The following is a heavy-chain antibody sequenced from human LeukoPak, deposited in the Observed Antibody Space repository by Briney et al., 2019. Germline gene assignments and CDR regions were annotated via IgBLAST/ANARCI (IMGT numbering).Heavy chain of an antibody. Sequence: ASVKVSCKASGYTFTGYYMHWVRQAPGQVLEWMGWINPNSGGTNYAQKFQGRVTMTRDTSISTAYMELSRLRSDDTAVYYCARSVVPAAQYNWFDPWGQGTLVTVSS. CDR1: GYTFTGYY. D-gene: IGHD2-2*01. CDR3: ARSVVPAAQYNWFDP. V-gene: IGHV1-2*02. CDR2: INPNSGGT. J-gene: IGHJ5*02.